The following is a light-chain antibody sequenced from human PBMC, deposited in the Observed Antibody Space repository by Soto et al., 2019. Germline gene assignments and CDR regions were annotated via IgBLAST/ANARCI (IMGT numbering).Light chain of an antibody. CDR3: LLYDGGVGV. J-gene: IGLJ3*02. V-gene: IGLV7-43*01. Sequence: QTVVTQEPSLTVSPGGTVTLTCASSTAAVTSTSFPNWFQHRPGQPPMALICRTSNRLSWTPARFSGSLLGDRAALIVSGAQPEDEAEYYCLLYDGGVGVFGGGTKLTVL. CDR2: RTS. CDR1: TAAVTSTSF.